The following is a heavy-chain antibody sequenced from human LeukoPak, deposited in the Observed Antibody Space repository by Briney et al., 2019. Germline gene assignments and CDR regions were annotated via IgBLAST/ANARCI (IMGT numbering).Heavy chain of an antibody. D-gene: IGHD5-24*01. CDR3: ATRERQYGYYRPEDY. CDR2: IYYSGST. CDR1: GGSISSSSYY. V-gene: IGHV4-39*01. J-gene: IGHJ4*02. Sequence: PSETLSLTCTVSGGSISSSSYYWGWIRQPPGKGLEWIGSIYYSGSTYYNPSLKSRVTISVDTSKNQFSLKLSSVTAADTAVYYCATRERQYGYYRPEDYWGQGTLVTVSS.